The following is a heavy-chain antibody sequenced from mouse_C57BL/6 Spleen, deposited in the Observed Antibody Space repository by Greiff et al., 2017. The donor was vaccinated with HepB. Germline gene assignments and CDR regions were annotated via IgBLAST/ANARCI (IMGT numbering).Heavy chain of an antibody. J-gene: IGHJ3*01. CDR1: GYSITSGYY. Sequence: DVKLQESGPGLVKPSQSLSLTCSVTGYSITSGYYWNWIRQFPGNKLEWMGYISYDGSNNYNPSLKNRISITRDTSKNQFFLKLNSVTTEDTATYYCARDPYDYDGYWGQGTLVTVSA. D-gene: IGHD2-4*01. V-gene: IGHV3-6*01. CDR3: ARDPYDYDGY. CDR2: ISYDGSN.